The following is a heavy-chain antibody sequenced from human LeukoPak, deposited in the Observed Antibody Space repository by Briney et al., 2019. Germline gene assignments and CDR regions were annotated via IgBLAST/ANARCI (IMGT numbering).Heavy chain of an antibody. D-gene: IGHD6-19*01. CDR3: AKGMEQWLVTELDY. J-gene: IGHJ4*02. Sequence: GGSLRLSCAASGFTFSSYAMSWVRQAPGKGLEWVSAISGSGGSTYYADSVKGRFTISRDNSKNTLYLQMNSLRAEDTTVYYCAKGMEQWLVTELDYWGQGTLVTVSS. CDR2: ISGSGGST. CDR1: GFTFSSYA. V-gene: IGHV3-23*01.